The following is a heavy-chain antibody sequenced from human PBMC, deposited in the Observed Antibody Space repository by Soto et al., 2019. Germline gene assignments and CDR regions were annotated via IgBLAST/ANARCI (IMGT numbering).Heavy chain of an antibody. CDR3: VKDRWRDCDHATLGAFEV. Sequence: EVQLLESGGGLVQPGGSLRLSCSASGFTFNRYAMSWVRQAPGKGLEWVSSISASGGSTYYADSVEGHFTISRDSSKNTLYLQMNSLRAEDTAKYYCVKDRWRDCDHATLGAFEVWGQGTMVTVSS. V-gene: IGHV3-23*01. CDR2: ISASGGST. CDR1: GFTFNRYA. D-gene: IGHD2-15*01. J-gene: IGHJ3*01.